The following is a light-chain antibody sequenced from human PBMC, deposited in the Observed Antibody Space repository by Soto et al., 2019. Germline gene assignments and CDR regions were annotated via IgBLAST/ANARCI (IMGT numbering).Light chain of an antibody. CDR2: DAY. CDR1: QSFRGL. V-gene: IGKV3-11*01. CDR3: KHYGISPVT. Sequence: VLKQSQVTLSLSPGEIATLSCRASQSFRGLLAWYQQKPGQAPRLLIYDAYNRATGIPPRFSGSGSGPALTLTISSLEPEDFALYYCKHYGISPVTFGQGTRLEIK. J-gene: IGKJ5*01.